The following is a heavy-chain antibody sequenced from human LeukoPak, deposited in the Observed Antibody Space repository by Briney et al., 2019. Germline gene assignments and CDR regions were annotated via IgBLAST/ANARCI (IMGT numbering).Heavy chain of an antibody. CDR3: ARAVSHIVVVTAHFDY. V-gene: IGHV3-7*01. D-gene: IGHD2-21*02. CDR1: GFTFSDYY. CDR2: IKQDGSEK. Sequence: GGSLRLSCAASGFTFSDYYMSWVRQAPGKGLEWVANIKQDGSEKYYVDSVKGRFTISRDNAKNSLYLQMNSLRAEDTAVYYCARAVSHIVVVTAHFDYWGQGTLVTVSS. J-gene: IGHJ4*02.